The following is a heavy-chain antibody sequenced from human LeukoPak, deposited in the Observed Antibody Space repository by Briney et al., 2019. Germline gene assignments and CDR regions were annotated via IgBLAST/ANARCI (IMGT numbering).Heavy chain of an antibody. V-gene: IGHV4-34*01. D-gene: IGHD3-9*01. Sequence: SETLSLTCAVYGGSFSGYYWSWIRQPPGKGLEWIGEINHSGSTNYNPSLKSRVTISVDTSKNQFSLKLSSVTAADTAVYYCARATGYRYGSVEYYFDYWGQGTLVTVSS. CDR2: INHSGST. J-gene: IGHJ4*02. CDR1: GGSFSGYY. CDR3: ARATGYRYGSVEYYFDY.